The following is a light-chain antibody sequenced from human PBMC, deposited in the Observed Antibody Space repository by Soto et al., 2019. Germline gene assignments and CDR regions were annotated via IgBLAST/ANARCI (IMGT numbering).Light chain of an antibody. CDR3: QQYGGTPPT. Sequence: EIVLTQSPGTLSLSPGERATLSCRVSESVSNNYLAWYQRKPGQAPRLLIYGASYRATDIPYRFSGSGSGTDFTLTIARLEAEDFAVYICQQYGGTPPTFGLGTKVEI. V-gene: IGKV3-20*01. CDR1: ESVSNNY. CDR2: GAS. J-gene: IGKJ1*01.